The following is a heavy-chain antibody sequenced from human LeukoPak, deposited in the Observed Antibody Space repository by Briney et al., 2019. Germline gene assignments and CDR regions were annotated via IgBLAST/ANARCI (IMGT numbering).Heavy chain of an antibody. Sequence: GGSLRLSCAASGFTCTTYWMSRVRQAPGQGLEWVANINQDGSEKYYVDSVKGRFTMSRDNAKNSLYLQMNSLRADDTAVYYCARTNSQARDYYYYMDVWGKGTTVTVSS. D-gene: IGHD1-7*01. CDR2: INQDGSEK. J-gene: IGHJ6*03. CDR1: GFTCTTYW. CDR3: ARTNSQARDYYYYMDV. V-gene: IGHV3-7*01.